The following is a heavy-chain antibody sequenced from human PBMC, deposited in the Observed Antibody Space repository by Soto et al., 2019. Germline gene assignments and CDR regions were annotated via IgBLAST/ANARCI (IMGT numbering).Heavy chain of an antibody. J-gene: IGHJ6*02. D-gene: IGHD2-15*01. CDR3: ARGDREDIAVVIGVRPGEYGVDV. CDR1: GFTFRNYA. Sequence: QVQLVESGGGVVQPGRSLRLSCAASGFTFRNYAMHWVRQAPGKGLECVAVISYAGGNKFYRDYVKGRFTISRDNSKNKLYLQINSLRYEDTAVYYCARGDREDIAVVIGVRPGEYGVDVWGQGTTVTVSS. CDR2: ISYAGGNK. V-gene: IGHV3-30-3*01.